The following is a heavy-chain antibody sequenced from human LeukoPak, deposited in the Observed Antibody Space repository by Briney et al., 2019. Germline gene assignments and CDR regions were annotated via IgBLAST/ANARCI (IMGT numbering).Heavy chain of an antibody. CDR1: GFSFSSYA. Sequence: PGGSLRLSCAASGFSFSSYAMHWVRQAPGKGLEWVSLISWDGGSTYYADSVKGRFTISRDNSKNSLYLQMNSLRAEDTALYYCAKAGSGWSAYYYYMDVWGKGTTVTVSS. D-gene: IGHD6-19*01. V-gene: IGHV3-43D*03. CDR2: ISWDGGST. CDR3: AKAGSGWSAYYYYMDV. J-gene: IGHJ6*03.